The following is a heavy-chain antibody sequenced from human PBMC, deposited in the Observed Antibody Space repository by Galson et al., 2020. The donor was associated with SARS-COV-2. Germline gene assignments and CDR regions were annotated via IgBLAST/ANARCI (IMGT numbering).Heavy chain of an antibody. J-gene: IGHJ3*02. CDR3: ARDSLEYSRSSWDDTFDI. Sequence: SETLSLTCTVSGYSINSGYLWGWIRPPPGKGLEWIGSIFHSGSTFYNPSLESRVTISRDTSKNQFSLKLSSVTAADTAVYYCARDSLEYSRSSWDDTFDIWGQGTVVTVSS. CDR2: IFHSGST. V-gene: IGHV4-38-2*02. D-gene: IGHD6-6*01. CDR1: GYSINSGYL.